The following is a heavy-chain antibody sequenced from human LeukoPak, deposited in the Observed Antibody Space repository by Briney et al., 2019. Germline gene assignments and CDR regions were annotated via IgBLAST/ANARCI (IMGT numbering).Heavy chain of an antibody. CDR1: GFTLSSYG. CDR2: ISHDGSKK. CDR3: PRANGQLWTTPDY. J-gene: IGHJ4*02. Sequence: GRSLRLSCAASGFTLSSYGMHWVRQPQGEGLEWVAVISHDGSKKYSAESVKGRFTISRDNSKNTLYLQMNSLRAEDTAVYYCPRANGQLWTTPDYWGQGTLVTISS. D-gene: IGHD5-18*01. V-gene: IGHV3-30*03.